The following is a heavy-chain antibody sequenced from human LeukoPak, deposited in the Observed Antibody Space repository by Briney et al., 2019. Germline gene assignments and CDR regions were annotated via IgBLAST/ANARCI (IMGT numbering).Heavy chain of an antibody. V-gene: IGHV1-2*02. D-gene: IGHD3-22*01. J-gene: IGHJ4*02. Sequence: ASVKVSCKASGYTFTGYYMHWVRQAPGQGLEWMGWINPNSGGTNYAQKFQGRVTMTRDTSISTAYMELSRLRSDDTAVYYCARGKTDSSGLYYFDYWGQGTLVTVSS. CDR1: GYTFTGYY. CDR3: ARGKTDSSGLYYFDY. CDR2: INPNSGGT.